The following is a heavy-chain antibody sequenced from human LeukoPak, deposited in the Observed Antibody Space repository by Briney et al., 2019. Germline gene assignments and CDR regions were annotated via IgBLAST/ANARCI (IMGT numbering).Heavy chain of an antibody. CDR3: AKEVYYYDSSGYLDY. J-gene: IGHJ4*02. CDR2: ISWNSGSI. CDR1: GFTFDDYA. Sequence: GGSLRLSRAASGFTFDDYAMHWVRQAPGKGLEWVSGISWNSGSIGYADSVEGRFTISRDNAKNSLYLQMNSLRAEDTALYYCAKEVYYYDSSGYLDYWGQGTLVTVSS. D-gene: IGHD3-22*01. V-gene: IGHV3-9*01.